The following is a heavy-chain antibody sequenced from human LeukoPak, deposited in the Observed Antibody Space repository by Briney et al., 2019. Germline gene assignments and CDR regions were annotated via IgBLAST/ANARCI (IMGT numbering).Heavy chain of an antibody. J-gene: IGHJ2*01. V-gene: IGHV1-69*13. CDR1: GGTFSSYA. CDR2: IIPIFGTA. CDR3: ASPHCGGDCYLDL. D-gene: IGHD2-21*01. Sequence: VKVSCKASGGTFSSYAISWVRQAPGQGLEWMGGIIPIFGTANYAQKFQGRVTITADESTSTAYTELSSLRSEDTAVYYCASPHCGGDCYLDLWGRGTLVTVSS.